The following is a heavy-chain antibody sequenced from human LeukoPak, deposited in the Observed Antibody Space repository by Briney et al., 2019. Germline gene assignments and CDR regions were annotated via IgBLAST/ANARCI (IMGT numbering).Heavy chain of an antibody. J-gene: IGHJ5*02. CDR1: GYTFTGCY. CDR3: ARAPHYYGSGLYNWFDP. CDR2: INPNSGGT. Sequence: ASVKVSCKASGYTFTGCYMHWVRQAPGQGLEWMGWINPNSGGTNYAQKFQGRVTMTRNTSISTAYMELSSLRSEDTAVYYCARAPHYYGSGLYNWFDPWGQGTLVTVSS. V-gene: IGHV1-2*02. D-gene: IGHD3-10*01.